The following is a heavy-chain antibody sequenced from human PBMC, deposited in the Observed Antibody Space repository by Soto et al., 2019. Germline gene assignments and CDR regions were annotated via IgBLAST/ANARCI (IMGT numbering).Heavy chain of an antibody. D-gene: IGHD2-15*01. CDR3: AGGQVVAAQH. V-gene: IGHV4-30-2*01. CDR1: GGSISSGGYS. Sequence: SETLSLTYAVSGGSISSGGYSWSWIRQPPGKGLEWIGYIYHSGSTYYNPSLKSRVTISVDRSKNQFSLKLSSVTAADTAVYYCAGGQVVAAQHWGQGTLVTVSS. CDR2: IYHSGST. J-gene: IGHJ4*02.